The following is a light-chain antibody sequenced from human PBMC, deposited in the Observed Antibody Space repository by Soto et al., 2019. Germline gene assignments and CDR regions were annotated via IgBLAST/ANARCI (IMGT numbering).Light chain of an antibody. Sequence: QSALTQAASVSGSPGQSITISCTGTSSDVGGYNYVSWYQQHPGKAPKLRIYDVSNRPSGVSNRFSGSKSGNTASLTISGLQAVDEADYYCSSYTSSSTLEVFGGGTKLTVL. CDR1: SSDVGGYNY. J-gene: IGLJ3*02. V-gene: IGLV2-14*01. CDR3: SSYTSSSTLEV. CDR2: DVS.